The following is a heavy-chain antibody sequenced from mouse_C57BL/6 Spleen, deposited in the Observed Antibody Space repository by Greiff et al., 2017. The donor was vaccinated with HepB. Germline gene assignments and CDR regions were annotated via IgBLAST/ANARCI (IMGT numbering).Heavy chain of an antibody. D-gene: IGHD2-14*01. CDR3: ARDGYDYFDY. Sequence: VKLVESGGGLVKPGGSLKLSCSASGFTFSSYAMSWVRQTPEKRLEWVATISDGGSYTYYPDNVKGRFTISRDHAKNNLYLQMSHLKSEDTAMYYCARDGYDYFDYWGQGTTLTVSS. CDR1: GFTFSSYA. V-gene: IGHV5-4*01. J-gene: IGHJ2*01. CDR2: ISDGGSYT.